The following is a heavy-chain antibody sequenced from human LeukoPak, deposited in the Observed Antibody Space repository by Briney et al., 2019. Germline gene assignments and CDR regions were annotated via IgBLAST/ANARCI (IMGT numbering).Heavy chain of an antibody. J-gene: IGHJ5*02. CDR1: GFPFSQYT. CDR3: ARGDGGPQNWFDP. Sequence: GGSLRLPCGASGFPFSQYTMLGVRQAPGKGLEWVALLSYDGSKKYYADSVRGRFTISRDNSRNTLYLPMNSLKSEVTALYYWARGDGGPQNWFDPWGQGTLVIVYS. V-gene: IGHV3-30*04. D-gene: IGHD4-23*01. CDR2: LSYDGSKK.